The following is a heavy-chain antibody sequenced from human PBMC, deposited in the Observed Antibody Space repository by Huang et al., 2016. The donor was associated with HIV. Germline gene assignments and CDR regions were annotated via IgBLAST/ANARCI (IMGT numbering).Heavy chain of an antibody. CDR2: MIPIFSTA. CDR1: GGTFGSYA. J-gene: IGHJ3*02. V-gene: IGHV1-69*13. CDR3: ARDLLGYYGSGSTGAFDI. D-gene: IGHD3-10*01. Sequence: QVQLVQSGAEVKKPGSSVKVSCKASGGTFGSYAISWVRQAPGQGREWMGGMIPIFSTANYAQKFQSRVTITADESTSTAYMELSRLRSEETAVYYCARDLLGYYGSGSTGAFDIWGQGTMVTVSS.